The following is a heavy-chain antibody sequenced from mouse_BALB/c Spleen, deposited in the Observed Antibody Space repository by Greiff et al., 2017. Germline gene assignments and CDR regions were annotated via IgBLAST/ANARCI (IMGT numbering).Heavy chain of an antibody. V-gene: IGHV1-14*01. Sequence: EVQLQQSGPELVKPGASVKMSCTASGYTFTSYVMHWVKQKPGQGLEWIGYINPYNDGTKYNEKFKGKATLTSDKSSSTAYMELSSLTSEDSAVYYCAREGIGYAMDYWGQGTSVTVSS. CDR3: AREGIGYAMDY. J-gene: IGHJ4*01. CDR2: INPYNDGT. CDR1: GYTFTSYV.